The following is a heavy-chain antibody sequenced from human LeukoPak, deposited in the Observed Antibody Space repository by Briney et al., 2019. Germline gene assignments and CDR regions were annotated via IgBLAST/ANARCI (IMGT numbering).Heavy chain of an antibody. CDR2: IKRKTDGETR. CDR3: TADVSDSSGYCHDY. J-gene: IGHJ4*02. V-gene: IGHV3-15*01. Sequence: PGGSLRLSCAASGLSISNAWMSWVRQAPRKGLEWVGLIKRKTDGETRDYAAPVKGRFTISRDDSKNRLYLQMNSLKYEDTAVYYCTADVSDSSGYCHDYWGQGTLVTVSS. CDR1: GLSISNAW. D-gene: IGHD3-22*01.